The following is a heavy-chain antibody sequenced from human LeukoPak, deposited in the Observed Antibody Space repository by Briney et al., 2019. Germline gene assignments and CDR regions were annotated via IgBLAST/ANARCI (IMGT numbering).Heavy chain of an antibody. V-gene: IGHV3-64*01. CDR2: ITSNGGNI. CDR1: GFTFSDYT. J-gene: IGHJ6*03. D-gene: IGHD1-26*01. Sequence: GGSLRLSGAASGFTFSDYTMRWVRQAPGKRLEFVSAITSNGGNIHYANSVKGRFTISRDNSKNSLYLQMGGLRTEDMAVYHCARVKAGATISDFYYYYTDVWGKGTTVTVSS. CDR3: ARVKAGATISDFYYYYTDV.